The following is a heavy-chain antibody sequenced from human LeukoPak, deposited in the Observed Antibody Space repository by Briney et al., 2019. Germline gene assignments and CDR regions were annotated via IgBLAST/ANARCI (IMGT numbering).Heavy chain of an antibody. CDR1: GFTFSSQW. CDR3: ARGGQAGTGDL. Sequence: GGSLRLSCAASGFTFSSQWMSWVRQAPGKGLEWVANVNQGGTGKYYVDSVKGRFTISRDNAENSLYLQMNSLRAEDTAVYYCARGGQAGTGDLWGQGTLVTVSS. J-gene: IGHJ5*02. CDR2: VNQGGTGK. D-gene: IGHD3-10*01. V-gene: IGHV3-7*01.